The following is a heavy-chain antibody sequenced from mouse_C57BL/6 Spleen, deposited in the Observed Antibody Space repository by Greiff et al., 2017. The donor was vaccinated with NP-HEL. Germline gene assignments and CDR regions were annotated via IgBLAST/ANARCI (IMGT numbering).Heavy chain of an antibody. D-gene: IGHD2-3*01. CDR3: AREGDGYPFAY. CDR2: IYPGDGDT. J-gene: IGHJ3*01. V-gene: IGHV1-82*01. Sequence: QVQLQQSGPELVKPGASVKISCKASGYAFSSSWMNWVKQRPGKGLEWIGRIYPGDGDTNYNGKFKGKATLTADKSSSTAYMQLSSLTSEDSAVYFCAREGDGYPFAYWGQGTLVTVSA. CDR1: GYAFSSSW.